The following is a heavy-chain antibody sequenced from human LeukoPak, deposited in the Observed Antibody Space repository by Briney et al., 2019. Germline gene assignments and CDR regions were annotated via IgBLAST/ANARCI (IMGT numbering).Heavy chain of an antibody. CDR3: ARDPITGDRFDY. CDR2: TYYRSKWYN. V-gene: IGHV6-1*01. CDR1: GDTVSSNRAA. J-gene: IGHJ4*02. D-gene: IGHD7-27*01. Sequence: SQTLSLTCAISGDTVSSNRAAWNWIRPSPSRGLEWLGRTYYRSKWYNDYAPSVKSRITINPDTSKNQFSLQLSSVTPEDTAVYYCARDPITGDRFDYWGQGTLVTVSS.